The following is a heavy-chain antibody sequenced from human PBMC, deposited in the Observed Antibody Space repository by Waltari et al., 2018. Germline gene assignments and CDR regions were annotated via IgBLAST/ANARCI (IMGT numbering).Heavy chain of an antibody. Sequence: EVQLLESGGGLVQPGGSLRLSCAASGFTFSSYAMSWVRQAPGKGLEWVSVIYSGGSTYYADSVKGRFTISRDNSKNTLYLQMNSLRAEDTAVYYCARGSPYSSRGPAFDYWGQGTLVTVSS. J-gene: IGHJ4*02. D-gene: IGHD6-13*01. V-gene: IGHV3-23*03. CDR1: GFTFSSYA. CDR2: IYSGGST. CDR3: ARGSPYSSRGPAFDY.